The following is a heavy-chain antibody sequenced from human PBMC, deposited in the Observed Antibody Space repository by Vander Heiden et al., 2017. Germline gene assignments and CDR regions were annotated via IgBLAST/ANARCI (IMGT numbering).Heavy chain of an antibody. Sequence: QVQLVESGGGVVQPGRSLRLSCAGPGFSFSTYAIPWFRQSPDRGLEWVAVVAYDGISKYYAASVRGRFTISRDNSENKLYLEVNGLGPEDSALYYCAREPRQTVGVPTYYFDFWGQGTLVTVSS. CDR2: VAYDGISK. CDR1: GFSFSTYA. V-gene: IGHV3-30-3*01. J-gene: IGHJ4*02. D-gene: IGHD4-4*01. CDR3: AREPRQTVGVPTYYFDF.